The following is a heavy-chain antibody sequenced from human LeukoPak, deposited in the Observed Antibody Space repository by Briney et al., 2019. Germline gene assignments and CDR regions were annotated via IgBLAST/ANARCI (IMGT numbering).Heavy chain of an antibody. D-gene: IGHD3-9*01. V-gene: IGHV4-59*08. CDR1: GGSISSYH. J-gene: IGHJ3*02. CDR3: ATGNYDILTGNAFDI. Sequence: PSETLSLTCTVSGGSISSYHWSWIRQPPGKGLEWIGYIYYSGSTYYNPSLKSRVTISVDTSKNQFSLKLSSVTAADTAVYYCATGNYDILTGNAFDIWGQGTMVSVSS. CDR2: IYYSGST.